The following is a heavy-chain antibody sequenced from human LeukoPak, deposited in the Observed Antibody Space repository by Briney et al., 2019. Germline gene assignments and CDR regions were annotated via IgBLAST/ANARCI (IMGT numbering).Heavy chain of an antibody. CDR1: GYTFSIYT. CDR2: ISAYNGNT. J-gene: IGHJ4*02. D-gene: IGHD3-22*01. V-gene: IGHV1-18*01. CDR3: ARAGYYDRSGYYTAPLDS. Sequence: ASVKVSCKASGYTFSIYTITWVRQAPGQGLEWLGWISAYNGNTKYAQNLQGRVTMTTDTSTSTAYMELRSLRSDDTAVYYRARAGYYDRSGYYTAPLDSWGQGTLVTVSS.